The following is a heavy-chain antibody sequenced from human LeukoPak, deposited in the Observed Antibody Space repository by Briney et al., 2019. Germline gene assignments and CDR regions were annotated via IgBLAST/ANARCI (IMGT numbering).Heavy chain of an antibody. J-gene: IGHJ4*02. CDR3: ARTGVYCTNGVCYLHFDY. V-gene: IGHV6-1*01. D-gene: IGHD2-8*01. CDR1: GDSVSSNSAA. Sequence: SQTLSLTCAISGDSVSSNSAAWNWIRQSPSRGLEWLRRTYYRSKWYNDYAVSVKSRITINPDTSKNQFSLQLNSVTPEDTAVYYCARTGVYCTNGVCYLHFDYWGQGTLVTVSS. CDR2: TYYRSKWYN.